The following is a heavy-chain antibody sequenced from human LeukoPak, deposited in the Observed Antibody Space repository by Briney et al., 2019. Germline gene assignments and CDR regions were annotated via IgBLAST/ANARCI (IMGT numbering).Heavy chain of an antibody. CDR1: GYSISSGYY. CDR3: ARHGVAGTPYYFDY. Sequence: PSESLSLTRAVSGYSISSGYYWGWIRQPPGKGLEWIGSIYHSGSTYYNPSLKSRVTISVDTSKNQFSLKLSSVTAADTAVYYCARHGVAGTPYYFDYWGQGTLVTVSS. V-gene: IGHV4-38-2*01. D-gene: IGHD6-19*01. J-gene: IGHJ4*02. CDR2: IYHSGST.